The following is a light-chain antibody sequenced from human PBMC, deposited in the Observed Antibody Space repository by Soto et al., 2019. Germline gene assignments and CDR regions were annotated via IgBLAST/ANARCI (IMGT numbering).Light chain of an antibody. CDR3: CSYAGRTTTDV. J-gene: IGLJ1*01. V-gene: IGLV2-23*02. CDR2: DVN. Sequence: QSVLTQPASVSGSPGQSITISCTGTSRDIGSYDLVSWYQQHPGKVPKLIISDVNKRPSGVSHRFSGSKSGNAASLTISGLQAEDEAEYYCCSYAGRTTTDVLGTGTKLTVL. CDR1: SRDIGSYDL.